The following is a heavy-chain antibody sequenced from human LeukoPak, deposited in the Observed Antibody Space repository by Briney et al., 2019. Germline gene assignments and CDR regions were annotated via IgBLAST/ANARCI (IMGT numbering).Heavy chain of an antibody. CDR3: ARDSSGQEDY. Sequence: GGSLRLSCAVFGPGFPFSNAWMSWVRQAPGKGLEWVGRSKNKANNYITQYAAFVQGRFTISRDNSKNSLYLQINSLKTEDTAVYYCARDSSGQEDYWGQGTLVTVSS. D-gene: IGHD3-22*01. V-gene: IGHV3-72*01. CDR2: SKNKANNYIT. CDR1: GFPFSNAW. J-gene: IGHJ4*02.